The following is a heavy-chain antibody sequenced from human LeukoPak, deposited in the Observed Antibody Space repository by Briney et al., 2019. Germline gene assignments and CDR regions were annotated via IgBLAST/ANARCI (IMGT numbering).Heavy chain of an antibody. CDR2: IRSKTNSYAT. CDR1: GRTFSGSA. CDR3: TRYNVGFES. Sequence: GGSLRLFCAASGRTFSGSAMHWVRQASGKGLEWVGRIRSKTNSYATSYAASVKGRFALSRDDSKNTAYLQMNSLKTEDTAVYYCTRYNVGFESWGQGTLVTVSS. J-gene: IGHJ4*02. D-gene: IGHD1-1*01. V-gene: IGHV3-73*01.